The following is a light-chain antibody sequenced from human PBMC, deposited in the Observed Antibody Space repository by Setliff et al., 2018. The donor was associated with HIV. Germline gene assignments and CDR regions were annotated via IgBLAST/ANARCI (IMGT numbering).Light chain of an antibody. CDR1: SSDVGGYNY. Sequence: QSVLTQPASVSGSPGQSITISCTGTSSDVGGYNYVSWYQQYPGKAPKLMIYDVSKRPSGVSNRFSGSKSGNTASLTISGLQAEDEADYYCSSYTSSSTDVVGSGTKV. V-gene: IGLV2-14*01. CDR3: SSYTSSSTDV. J-gene: IGLJ1*01. CDR2: DVS.